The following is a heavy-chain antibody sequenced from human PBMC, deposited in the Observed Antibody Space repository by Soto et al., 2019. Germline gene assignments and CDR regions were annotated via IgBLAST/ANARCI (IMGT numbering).Heavy chain of an antibody. J-gene: IGHJ4*02. Sequence: PGESLKISCKGSGYSFTSYWISWVRQMPGKGLEWMGRIDPSDSYTNYSPSFQGHVTISADKSISTAYLQWSSLKASDTAMYYCASFQAAAGHTDLTFYYWGQRILVTVSS. CDR1: GYSFTSYW. D-gene: IGHD6-13*01. CDR3: ASFQAAAGHTDLTFYY. V-gene: IGHV5-10-1*01. CDR2: IDPSDSYT.